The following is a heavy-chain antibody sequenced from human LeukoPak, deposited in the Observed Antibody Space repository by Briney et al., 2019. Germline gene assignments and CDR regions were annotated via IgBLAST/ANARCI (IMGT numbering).Heavy chain of an antibody. D-gene: IGHD1-26*01. CDR1: GYTFTRYG. Sequence: ASVKVSCKASGYTFTRYGISWVRQAPGQGLEWMGWISAYNGNTNYAQKLQGRVTMTTDTSTSTAYMGLRSLRSDDTAVYYCARDLAPGDVLVGAIPFDYWGQGTLVTVSS. J-gene: IGHJ4*02. V-gene: IGHV1-18*01. CDR3: ARDLAPGDVLVGAIPFDY. CDR2: ISAYNGNT.